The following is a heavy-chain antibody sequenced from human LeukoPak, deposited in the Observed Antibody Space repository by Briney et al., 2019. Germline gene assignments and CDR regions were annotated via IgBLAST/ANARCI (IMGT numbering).Heavy chain of an antibody. CDR3: AKDRAITMVRGVIADFDY. V-gene: IGHV3-23*01. D-gene: IGHD3-10*01. CDR2: ISGSGGST. CDR1: GYTFTSYG. Sequence: SCKASGYTFTSYGISWVRQAPGKGLEWVSAISGSGGSTYYADSVKGRFTISRDNSKNTLYLQMNSLRAEDTAVYYCAKDRAITMVRGVIADFDYWGQGTLVTVSS. J-gene: IGHJ4*02.